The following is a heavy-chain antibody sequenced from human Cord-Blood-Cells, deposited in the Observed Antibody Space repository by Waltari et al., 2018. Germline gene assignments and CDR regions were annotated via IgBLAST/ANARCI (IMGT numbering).Heavy chain of an antibody. V-gene: IGHV1-69*04. D-gene: IGHD6-13*01. CDR2: IIPILGIA. Sequence: QVQLVQSGAEVKKPGSSVKVSCKASGGTFSSYAISWVRQAPGQGLEWMGGIIPILGIANYAQKFQGRVTITADESTRIACLELGRLGCEDTAVYYCARGGIVAAGTTIADGYYYMDVWGKGTTVTVS. CDR3: ARGGIVAAGTTIADGYYYMDV. CDR1: GGTFSSYA. J-gene: IGHJ6*03.